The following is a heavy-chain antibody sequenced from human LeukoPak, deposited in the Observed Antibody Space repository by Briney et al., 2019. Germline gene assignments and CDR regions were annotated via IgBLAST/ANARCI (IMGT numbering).Heavy chain of an antibody. CDR3: AKFGSGWYYGASDI. Sequence: GESLRLSCAASGFTFSSYAMSWVRQDLGMGLERVSGISSSGGSTYYADSVKGRFTISRDNSKNTLFLQMNSLRAEDTAVYYCAKFGSGWYYGASDIWGQGTMVTISS. V-gene: IGHV3-23*01. CDR2: ISSSGGST. J-gene: IGHJ3*02. CDR1: GFTFSSYA. D-gene: IGHD6-19*01.